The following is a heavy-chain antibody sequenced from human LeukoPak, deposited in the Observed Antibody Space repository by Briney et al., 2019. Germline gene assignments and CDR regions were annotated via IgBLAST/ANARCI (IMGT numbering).Heavy chain of an antibody. Sequence: GGSLRLSCAASGLTFSSYGMHWVRQAPGKGLEWVAVISYDGSNKYYADSVKGRFTISRDNSKNTLYLQMNSLRAEDTAVYYCARDALTGTTALDYWGQGTLVTVSS. CDR3: ARDALTGTTALDY. J-gene: IGHJ4*02. CDR2: ISYDGSNK. V-gene: IGHV3-30*03. CDR1: GLTFSSYG. D-gene: IGHD1-20*01.